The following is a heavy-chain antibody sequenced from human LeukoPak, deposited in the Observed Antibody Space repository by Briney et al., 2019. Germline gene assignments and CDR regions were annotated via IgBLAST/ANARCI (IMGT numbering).Heavy chain of an antibody. Sequence: SETLSLTCAVYGGSFSGYYWSWIRLPPGKGLEWIGEINHSGSTNYNPSLKSRVTISVDTSKNQFSLKLSSVTAADTAVYYCARVGYGPDFDYWGQGTLVTVSS. CDR1: GGSFSGYY. CDR3: ARVGYGPDFDY. D-gene: IGHD5-18*01. J-gene: IGHJ4*02. V-gene: IGHV4-34*01. CDR2: INHSGST.